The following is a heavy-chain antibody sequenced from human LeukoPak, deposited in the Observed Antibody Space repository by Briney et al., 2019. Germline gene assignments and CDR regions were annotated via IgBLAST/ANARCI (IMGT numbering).Heavy chain of an antibody. CDR2: ISAYNGNT. D-gene: IGHD5-24*01. CDR1: GYTFTSYG. J-gene: IGHJ3*02. CDR3: ARDMPRDGYNWPWGAFDI. Sequence: GASVKVSCKASGYTFTSYGISWVRQAPGQGLEWMGRISAYNGNTNYAQKLQGRVTMTTDTSTSTAYMELRSLRSDDTAVYYCARDMPRDGYNWPWGAFDIWGQGTMVTVSS. V-gene: IGHV1-18*01.